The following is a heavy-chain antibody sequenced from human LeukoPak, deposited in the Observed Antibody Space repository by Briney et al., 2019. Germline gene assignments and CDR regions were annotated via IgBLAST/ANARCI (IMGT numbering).Heavy chain of an antibody. CDR2: ISGSGGST. Sequence: QPGGSLRLSCAASGFTFSSYAMSWVRQAPGKGLEWVSAISGSGGSTYYADSVKGRFTISRDNSKNTLYLQMNSLRAEDTAVYYCAKDHDYGDYGPYYFDYWGQGTLVTVSS. V-gene: IGHV3-23*01. CDR3: AKDHDYGDYGPYYFDY. D-gene: IGHD4-17*01. J-gene: IGHJ4*02. CDR1: GFTFSSYA.